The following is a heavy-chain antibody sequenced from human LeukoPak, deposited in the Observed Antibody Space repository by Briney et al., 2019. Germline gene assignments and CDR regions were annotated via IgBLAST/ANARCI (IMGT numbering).Heavy chain of an antibody. V-gene: IGHV4-59*12. Sequence: SETLSLTCTVSGGSLSGYYWSWIRQPPGKALEWIGYIYYTGSTSYNPSLKSRVTISVDTSKNQFSLKLSSVTAADTAVYYCARERGISSSTTFLDYWGQGTLVTVSS. D-gene: IGHD3-3*02. CDR2: IYYTGST. J-gene: IGHJ4*02. CDR1: GGSLSGYY. CDR3: ARERGISSSTTFLDY.